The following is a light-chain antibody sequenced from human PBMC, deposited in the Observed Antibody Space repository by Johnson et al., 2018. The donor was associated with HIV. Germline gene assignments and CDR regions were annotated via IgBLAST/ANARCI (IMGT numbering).Light chain of an antibody. Sequence: QSVLTQPPSVSAAPGQKVTISCSGSSSNIGNNYVSWYQQLPGTAPKLLMYENNKRPSGIPDRFSGSKSGASATLGITGLQTGDEADYYCGTWDSSLSAGVFGTGTTVTVL. CDR2: ENN. J-gene: IGLJ1*01. CDR1: SSNIGNNY. CDR3: GTWDSSLSAGV. V-gene: IGLV1-51*02.